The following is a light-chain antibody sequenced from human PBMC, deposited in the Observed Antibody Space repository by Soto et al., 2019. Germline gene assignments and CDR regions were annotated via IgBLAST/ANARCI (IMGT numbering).Light chain of an antibody. Sequence: FTQSPCTXSSKIWERATLSCRASQSVSRSYLAWYKKKHGKDQXLXXXGATSTVTGIQDRFSGSGSGTDLTLTINRWEHEPFGGYYCQQYGTENSWTVGQGTNVEI. CDR2: GAT. J-gene: IGKJ1*01. CDR3: QQYGTENSWT. CDR1: QSVSRSY. V-gene: IGKV3-20*01.